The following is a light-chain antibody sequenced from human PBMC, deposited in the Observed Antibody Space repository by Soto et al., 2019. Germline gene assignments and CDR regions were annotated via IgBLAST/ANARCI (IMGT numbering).Light chain of an antibody. CDR1: QSVSSN. Sequence: EIVMTQSPATLSVSPGERATLSCRASQSVSSNLAWYQQKPGQAPRLLIYGASTRATGIPARFSGSGSGTEFTSTNSRLQSEDFAVFYCQQYNNWPVTFGGGTKVEIK. CDR3: QQYNNWPVT. V-gene: IGKV3-15*01. J-gene: IGKJ4*01. CDR2: GAS.